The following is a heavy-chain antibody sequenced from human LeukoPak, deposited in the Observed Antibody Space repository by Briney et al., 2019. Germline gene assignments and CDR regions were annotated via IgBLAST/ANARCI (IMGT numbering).Heavy chain of an antibody. Sequence: PGGSLRFSCAASGCTFSSYSMNWVRQAPGKGLEWVSSISSSSSYIYYADSVKGRFTISRHNAKNSLYLQFNSLTAGDTAVYYCARALHDAFDIWGQGTKVTVSS. J-gene: IGHJ3*02. CDR1: GCTFSSYS. CDR3: ARALHDAFDI. CDR2: ISSSSSYI. V-gene: IGHV3-21*04.